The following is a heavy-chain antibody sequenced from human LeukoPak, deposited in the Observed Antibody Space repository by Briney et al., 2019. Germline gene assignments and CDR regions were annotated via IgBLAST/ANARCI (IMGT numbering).Heavy chain of an antibody. CDR1: GYTLTESS. V-gene: IGHV1-69*13. D-gene: IGHD3-16*01. CDR2: IIPIFGTA. Sequence: ASVKVSCKVSGYTLTESSMHWVRQAPGQGLEWMGGIIPIFGTANYAQKFQGRVTITADESTSTAYMELSSLRSEDTAVYYCARGDNWFDPWGQGTLVTVSS. J-gene: IGHJ5*02. CDR3: ARGDNWFDP.